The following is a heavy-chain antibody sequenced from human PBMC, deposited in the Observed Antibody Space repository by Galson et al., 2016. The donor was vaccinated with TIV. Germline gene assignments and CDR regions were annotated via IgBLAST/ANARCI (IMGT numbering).Heavy chain of an antibody. D-gene: IGHD3-22*01. Sequence: SLRLSCAASGFIVDDNYMTWIRQAPGKGLEWVSVIYGDGRTYYTDSVRGRFTISRDSSKNTLYLQMNSLRAEDTAVYYCPRDRYYDARGYYYYYYVMDVWGQGTTVTGSS. CDR3: PRDRYYDARGYYYYYYVMDV. V-gene: IGHV3-53*01. J-gene: IGHJ6*02. CDR2: IYGDGRT. CDR1: GFIVDDNY.